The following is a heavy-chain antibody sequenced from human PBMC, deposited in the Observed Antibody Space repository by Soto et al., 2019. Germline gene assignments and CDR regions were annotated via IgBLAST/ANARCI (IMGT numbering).Heavy chain of an antibody. CDR3: ARLAYYYGSGRGLLFDY. D-gene: IGHD3-10*01. CDR1: GGSISSGDYY. V-gene: IGHV4-61*08. J-gene: IGHJ4*02. CDR2: IYYSGST. Sequence: PSETLSLTCTVSGGSISSGDYYWSWIRQPPGKGLEWIGYIYYSGSTNYNPSLKSRVTISVDTSKNQFSLKLSSVTAADTAVYYCARLAYYYGSGRGLLFDYWGQGTLVTVSS.